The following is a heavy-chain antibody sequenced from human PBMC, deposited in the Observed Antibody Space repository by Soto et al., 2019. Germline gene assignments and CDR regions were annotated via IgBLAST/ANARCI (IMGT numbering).Heavy chain of an antibody. CDR2: IYRYGST. D-gene: IGHD2-21*01. V-gene: IGHV4-4*02. CDR3: SGGGRPGQIDWFDP. CDR1: GGSLSSCNW. Sequence: QVQLQESGPRLVKPSGTLSLTCAVYGGSLSSCNWWSWVRQPPGKGLGWIGEIYRYGSTSYNPSLKGRVTIAVDKSKNQISLKMTSLTAADTAVYFCSGGGRPGQIDWFDPWGQGILVTVSS. J-gene: IGHJ5*02.